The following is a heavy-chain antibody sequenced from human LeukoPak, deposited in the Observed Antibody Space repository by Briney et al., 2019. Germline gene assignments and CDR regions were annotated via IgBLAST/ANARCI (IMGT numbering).Heavy chain of an antibody. Sequence: GGSLRLSCVASGFSFCSYEMNWVRQAPGKGLEWVSYIGSTTNSIYYADSVKGRFTISRDNAKKSLHLQMNSLRAEDTAVYYCARDEYSGLYYYMDVWGKGTTVTVSS. CDR1: GFSFCSYE. CDR2: IGSTTNSI. J-gene: IGHJ6*03. CDR3: ARDEYSGLYYYMDV. V-gene: IGHV3-48*03. D-gene: IGHD5-12*01.